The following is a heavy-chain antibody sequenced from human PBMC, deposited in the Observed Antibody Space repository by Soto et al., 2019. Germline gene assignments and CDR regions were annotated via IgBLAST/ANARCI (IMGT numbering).Heavy chain of an antibody. J-gene: IGHJ3*02. CDR3: ARSAGDFSGPDSFDI. CDR2: ISDSGVT. Sequence: QVQLQESGPRLVKSSETLSLVCSVSGDFIIRSFWGWIRQSPGKGLEYIGYISDSGVTSYDPTLRSRVTVSVDTSKNQCSLKPTSVTAAATAMYYCARSAGDFSGPDSFDIWGQGTMVTVSS. CDR1: GDFIIRSF. V-gene: IGHV4-59*01. D-gene: IGHD3-10*01.